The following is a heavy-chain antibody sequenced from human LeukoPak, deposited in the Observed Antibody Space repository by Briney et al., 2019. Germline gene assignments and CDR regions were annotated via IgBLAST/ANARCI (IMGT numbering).Heavy chain of an antibody. J-gene: IGHJ4*02. D-gene: IGHD3-22*01. Sequence: GGSLRLSCAASGFTFSSYSMNWVRQAPGKGLEWVSSISSSSSYIYYADSVKGRFTISRDNAKNSLHLQMNSLRAEDTAVYYCARGGGSGYYYVPFDYWGQGTLVTVSS. CDR3: ARGGGSGYYYVPFDY. CDR1: GFTFSSYS. CDR2: ISSSSSYI. V-gene: IGHV3-21*01.